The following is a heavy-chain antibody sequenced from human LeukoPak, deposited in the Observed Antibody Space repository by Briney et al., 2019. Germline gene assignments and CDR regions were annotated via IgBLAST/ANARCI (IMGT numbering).Heavy chain of an antibody. CDR3: AGAPELLDAFDI. CDR1: GGSFSGYY. D-gene: IGHD1-7*01. CDR2: INHSGST. V-gene: IGHV4-34*01. Sequence: PSETLSLTCAVYGGSFSGYYWSWIRQPPGKGLEWIGEINHSGSTNYNPSLKSRVTISVDTSKNQFSLKLSSVTAADTAVYYCAGAPELLDAFDIWGQGTMVTVSS. J-gene: IGHJ3*02.